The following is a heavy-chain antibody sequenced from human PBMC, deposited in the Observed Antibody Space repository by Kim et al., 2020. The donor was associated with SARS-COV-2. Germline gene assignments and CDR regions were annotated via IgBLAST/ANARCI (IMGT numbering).Heavy chain of an antibody. Sequence: GGSLRLSCAASGFTFSSYAMSWVRQAPGKGLEWVSAISGSGGSTYYADSVKGRFTISRDNSKNTLYLQMNSLRAEDTAVYYCAARSMFGELPYYYGMDVWGQGTTVTVSS. CDR2: ISGSGGST. D-gene: IGHD3-10*02. V-gene: IGHV3-23*01. J-gene: IGHJ6*02. CDR1: GFTFSSYA. CDR3: AARSMFGELPYYYGMDV.